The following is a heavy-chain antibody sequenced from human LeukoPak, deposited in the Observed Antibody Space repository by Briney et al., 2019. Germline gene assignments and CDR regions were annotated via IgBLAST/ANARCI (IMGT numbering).Heavy chain of an antibody. CDR1: GYTFTSYY. D-gene: IGHD6-13*01. CDR2: INPSGGST. Sequence: ASVKVSCKASGYTFTSYYMHWVRQAPGQGLEWMGIINPSGGSTSYAQKFQGRVTMSRDTSTSTVYMELSSLRSEDTAVYYCARELRGIAAAGSLILFDPWGQGTLVTVSS. CDR3: ARELRGIAAAGSLILFDP. J-gene: IGHJ5*02. V-gene: IGHV1-46*01.